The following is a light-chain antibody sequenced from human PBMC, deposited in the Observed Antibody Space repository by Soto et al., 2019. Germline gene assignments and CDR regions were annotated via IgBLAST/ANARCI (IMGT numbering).Light chain of an antibody. V-gene: IGLV2-14*01. CDR2: EVS. J-gene: IGLJ3*02. Sequence: QSVLTQPLSVSGSPGQSVTISCTGTSSDVGGYNYVSWYQQHPGKAPKLMIYEVSNRPSGVSNRFSGAKSGNTASLTISGLQAEDEADYYCSSYTSDSTLVFGGGTKLTVL. CDR3: SSYTSDSTLV. CDR1: SSDVGGYNY.